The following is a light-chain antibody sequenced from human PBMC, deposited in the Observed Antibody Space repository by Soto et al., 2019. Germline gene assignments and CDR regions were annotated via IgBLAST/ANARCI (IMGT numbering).Light chain of an antibody. V-gene: IGKV1-5*01. Sequence: DIQMTQSPPTLSVSVGDRVTITCRASQSIRHYLAWYQQMPGKAPKLLIYGASTLQSGVPSRFSGSGSGTEFTLTISSLQPDDFGTYFCQHHNSYSQTFGQGTKV. CDR3: QHHNSYSQT. CDR1: QSIRHY. J-gene: IGKJ1*01. CDR2: GAS.